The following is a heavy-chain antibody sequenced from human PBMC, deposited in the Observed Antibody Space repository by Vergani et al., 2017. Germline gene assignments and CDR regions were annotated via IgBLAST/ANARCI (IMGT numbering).Heavy chain of an antibody. CDR3: ARTLRYCSGDSCYSGIPGVDYYSGLDV. CDR1: GGTFSSYT. Sequence: QVQLVQSGAEVKKPGSSVKVSCKASGGTFSSYTITWVRQAPGHGLEWMGRIVPTLNVANYAQNFQGRASITADMSTSTSYMDLSSLRSEDSAVYYCARTLRYCSGDSCYSGIPGVDYYSGLDVWGQGTMVTVSS. CDR2: IVPTLNVA. V-gene: IGHV1-69*09. D-gene: IGHD2-15*01. J-gene: IGHJ6*02.